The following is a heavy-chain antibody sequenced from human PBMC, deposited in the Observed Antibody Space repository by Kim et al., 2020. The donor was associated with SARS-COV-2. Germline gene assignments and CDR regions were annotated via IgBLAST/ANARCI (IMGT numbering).Heavy chain of an antibody. CDR3: ARGRLQWFGDLISYLDV. V-gene: IGHV3-11*01. CDR1: DFIFSDYY. D-gene: IGHD3-10*01. J-gene: IGHJ6*04. CDR2: ISNSGNTI. Sequence: GGSLRLSCAASDFIFSDYYMTWIRQAPGKGLEWISYISNSGNTIDYADSVKGRFTISRDNAKKSVYMQMNSLRAEDTAVYYCARGRLQWFGDLISYLDVWGKGTTVIVSS.